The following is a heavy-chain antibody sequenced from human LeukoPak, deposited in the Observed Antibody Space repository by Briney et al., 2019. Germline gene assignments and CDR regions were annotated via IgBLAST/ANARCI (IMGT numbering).Heavy chain of an antibody. Sequence: ASVKVSCKASGYTFASSDINWVRQATGQGLEWMGWMNPNSGNTGYAQKFQGRVTLTRNTSISTAYMELSSLRSEDTAVYYCARAVMISGTYYYYYYVMDVWAKGPRSPSP. J-gene: IGHJ6*02. CDR1: GYTFASSD. D-gene: IGHD1-26*01. CDR2: MNPNSGNT. CDR3: ARAVMISGTYYYYYYVMDV. V-gene: IGHV1-8*01.